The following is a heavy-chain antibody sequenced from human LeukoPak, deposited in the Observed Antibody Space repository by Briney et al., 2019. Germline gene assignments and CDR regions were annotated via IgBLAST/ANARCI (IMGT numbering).Heavy chain of an antibody. CDR1: GGSVSSGTYY. Sequence: LSLTCTVSGGSVSSGTYYWSWIRQAPGKGLEWVSYISSSGSTIYYADSVKGRFTISRDNAKNSLYLQMNSLRAEDTAVYYCATAGGNFDYWGQGTLVTVSS. CDR2: ISSSGSTI. J-gene: IGHJ4*02. D-gene: IGHD2-15*01. V-gene: IGHV3-11*01. CDR3: ATAGGNFDY.